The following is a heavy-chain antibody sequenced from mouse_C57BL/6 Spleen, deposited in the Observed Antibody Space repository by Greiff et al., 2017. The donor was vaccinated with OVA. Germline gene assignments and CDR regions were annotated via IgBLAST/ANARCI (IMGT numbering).Heavy chain of an antibody. D-gene: IGHD2-2*01. CDR3: ARRYYGDDDAMDY. V-gene: IGHV1-64*01. Sequence: VQLQQPGAELVKPGASVKLSCKASGYTFTSYWMHWVKQRPGQGLEWIGIIHPNSGSTNYNEKFKSKATLTVDKSSSTAYMQLSSLTSEDSAVYCCARRYYGDDDAMDYWGQGTSVTVSS. CDR2: IHPNSGST. J-gene: IGHJ4*01. CDR1: GYTFTSYW.